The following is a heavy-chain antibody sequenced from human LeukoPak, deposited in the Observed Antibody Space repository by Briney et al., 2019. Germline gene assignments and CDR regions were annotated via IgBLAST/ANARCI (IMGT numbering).Heavy chain of an antibody. CDR1: GFTFSSYA. V-gene: IGHV3-23*01. CDR3: AGGDGSGIYYYYYYMDV. Sequence: GGSLRLSCAASGFTFSSYAMSWVRQAPGKGLEWVSAISGSGGSTYYADSVKGRFTISRDNSKNTLYLQMNSLRAEDTAVYYCAGGDGSGIYYYYYYMDVWGKGTTVTVSS. J-gene: IGHJ6*03. CDR2: ISGSGGST. D-gene: IGHD3-10*01.